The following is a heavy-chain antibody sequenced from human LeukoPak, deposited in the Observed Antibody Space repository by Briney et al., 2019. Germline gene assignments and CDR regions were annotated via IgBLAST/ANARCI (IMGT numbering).Heavy chain of an antibody. Sequence: SQTLSLTCTVSGGSISSGSYYWGWIRQPPGKGLEWIGSIYHSGSTYYNPSLKSRVTISVDTSKNQFSLKLSSVTAADTAVYYCARGPIAARSYHRTPVWGQGTMVTVSS. V-gene: IGHV4-39*07. CDR3: ARGPIAARSYHRTPV. CDR2: IYHSGST. J-gene: IGHJ3*01. D-gene: IGHD6-6*01. CDR1: GGSISSGSYY.